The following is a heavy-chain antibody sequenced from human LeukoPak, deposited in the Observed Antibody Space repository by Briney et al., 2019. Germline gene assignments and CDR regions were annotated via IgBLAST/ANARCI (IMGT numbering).Heavy chain of an antibody. J-gene: IGHJ4*02. CDR1: GGSISSYY. CDR3: ARGGSSGWYLSC. V-gene: IGHV4-59*01. Sequence: SETLSLTCTVSGGSISSYYWSWIRQPPGKGLEWIGYIYYSGSTNYNPSLKSRVTISVDTSKNQFSLKLSSVTAADTAVYYCARGGSSGWYLSCWGQGTLVTVSS. CDR2: IYYSGST. D-gene: IGHD6-19*01.